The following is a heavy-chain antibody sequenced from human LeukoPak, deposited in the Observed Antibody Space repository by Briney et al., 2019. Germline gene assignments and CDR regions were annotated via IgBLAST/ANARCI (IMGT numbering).Heavy chain of an antibody. J-gene: IGHJ6*02. CDR1: GFTFSSYG. CDR2: ISYDGSNK. V-gene: IGHV3-30*03. CDR3: ARGLKPATYSYGYYYYYGMDV. Sequence: GGSLRLSCAASGFTFSSYGMHWVRQAPGKGLEWVAVISYDGSNKYYADSVKGRFTISRDNSKNTLYLQMNSLRAEDTAVYYCARGLKPATYSYGYYYYYGMDVWGQGTTVTVSS. D-gene: IGHD5-18*01.